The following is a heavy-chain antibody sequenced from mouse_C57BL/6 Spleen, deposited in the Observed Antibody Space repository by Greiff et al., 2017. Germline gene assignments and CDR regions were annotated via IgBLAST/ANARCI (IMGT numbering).Heavy chain of an antibody. J-gene: IGHJ4*01. CDR3: ARRGTYLSNEYDMDY. CDR2: LSYDGST. CDR1: GYSFTSGCY. D-gene: IGHD2-5*01. V-gene: IGHV3-6*01. Sequence: EVQLQQPGPGLVKPSQSLSLTCSVTGYSFTSGCYWNWIRQFPGNHLEWMGYLSYDGSTNYNPSLKNRISITRDTSKNPFFQKLNSGTTEDAATYYGARRGTYLSNEYDMDYWGQGTTVTVSS.